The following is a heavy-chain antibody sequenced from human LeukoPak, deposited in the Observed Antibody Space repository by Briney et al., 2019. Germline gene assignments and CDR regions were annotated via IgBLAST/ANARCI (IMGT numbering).Heavy chain of an antibody. J-gene: IGHJ5*02. CDR3: ARDDVGYYDSSGYYNWFDP. CDR1: GGTFSSYA. CDR2: IIPIFGAA. V-gene: IGHV1-69*05. D-gene: IGHD3-22*01. Sequence: ASVKVSCKASGGTFSSYAISWVRQAPGQGLEWMGGIIPIFGAANYAQKFQGRVTITTDESTSTAYMELSSLRSEDTAVYYCARDDVGYYDSSGYYNWFDPWGQGTLVTVSS.